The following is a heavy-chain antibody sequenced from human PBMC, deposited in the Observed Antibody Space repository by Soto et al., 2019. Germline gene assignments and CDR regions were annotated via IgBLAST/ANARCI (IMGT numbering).Heavy chain of an antibody. Sequence: SETLSLTCTVSGGSISSSSYYWGWIRQPPGKGLEWIGSIYYSGTTYCNPSLKSRVTISVDTSKNQFSLKLSSVTAADTAVYYCARRGQYYDIYVGAFDIWGQGTMVTVS. CDR2: IYYSGTT. CDR1: GGSISSSSYY. V-gene: IGHV4-39*01. CDR3: ARRGQYYDIYVGAFDI. J-gene: IGHJ3*02. D-gene: IGHD3-9*01.